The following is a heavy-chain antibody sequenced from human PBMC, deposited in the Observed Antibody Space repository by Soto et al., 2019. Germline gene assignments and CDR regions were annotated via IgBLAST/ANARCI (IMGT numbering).Heavy chain of an antibody. CDR3: ARDVAARRGLRYYYYGMDV. CDR1: GGTFSSYA. Sequence: GASVKFSCKASGGTFSSYAISWVRQAPGQGLEWMGGIIPIFGTANYAQKFQGRVTITADESTSTAYMELSSLRSEDTAVYYCARDVAARRGLRYYYYGMDVWGQGTTVTVSS. J-gene: IGHJ6*02. CDR2: IIPIFGTA. V-gene: IGHV1-69*13. D-gene: IGHD6-6*01.